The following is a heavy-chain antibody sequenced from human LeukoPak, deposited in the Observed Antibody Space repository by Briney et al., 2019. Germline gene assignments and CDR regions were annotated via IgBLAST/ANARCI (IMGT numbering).Heavy chain of an antibody. CDR2: IYTSGST. CDR1: GGSLSSYY. Sequence: SETLSLTCTVSGGSLSSYYWSWIRQPAGKGLEWIGRIYTSGSTNYNPSLKSRLTMSVDTSKNQFSLKLSSVPAADTAVYYCARVPVYAYYFDYWSQGTLVTVSS. J-gene: IGHJ4*02. V-gene: IGHV4-4*07. CDR3: ARVPVYAYYFDY. D-gene: IGHD2-8*01.